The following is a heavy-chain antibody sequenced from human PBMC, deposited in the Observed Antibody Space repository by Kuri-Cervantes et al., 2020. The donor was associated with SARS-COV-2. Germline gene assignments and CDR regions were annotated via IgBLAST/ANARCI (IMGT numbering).Heavy chain of an antibody. Sequence: GESLKISCAASGFTFSSYSMNWVRQAPGKGLEWVGFVRSEAYGGTTDYAASVKGRFTISTDDSESIAYLQMNSLKTEDTALYYCTREILSYCSGTSCENAFDIWGQGTMVTVSS. D-gene: IGHD2-2*01. CDR1: GFTFSSYS. V-gene: IGHV3-49*04. CDR3: TREILSYCSGTSCENAFDI. J-gene: IGHJ3*02. CDR2: VRSEAYGGTT.